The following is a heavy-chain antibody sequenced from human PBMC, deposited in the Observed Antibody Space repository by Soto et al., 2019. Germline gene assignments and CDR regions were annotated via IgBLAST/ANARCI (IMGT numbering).Heavy chain of an antibody. CDR3: SRGSGSWAYFDY. V-gene: IGHV3-33*01. D-gene: IGHD6-13*01. Sequence: QVQLVESGGGVVQPGRSLRLSCAASGFTFSSYCMHWVRKAPGKGLGWVAVLWYDGSNKYYADSVRGRFTISRDNSKNTLYLPMDSLRAEDKGVYYWSRGSGSWAYFDYWGQGTLVTGSS. J-gene: IGHJ4*02. CDR2: LWYDGSNK. CDR1: GFTFSSYC.